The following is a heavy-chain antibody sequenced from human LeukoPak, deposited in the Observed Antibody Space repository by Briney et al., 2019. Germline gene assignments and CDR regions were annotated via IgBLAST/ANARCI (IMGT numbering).Heavy chain of an antibody. V-gene: IGHV1-8*01. D-gene: IGHD3-3*01. Sequence: GASVKVFCKASGYTFTSYDINWVRQATGQGLEWMGWMNPNSGNTGYAQKFQGRVTMTRNTSISTAYMELSSLRSEDTAVYYCARGHRGDFWSGYYYWFDPWGQGTLVTVSS. CDR3: ARGHRGDFWSGYYYWFDP. CDR1: GYTFTSYD. CDR2: MNPNSGNT. J-gene: IGHJ5*02.